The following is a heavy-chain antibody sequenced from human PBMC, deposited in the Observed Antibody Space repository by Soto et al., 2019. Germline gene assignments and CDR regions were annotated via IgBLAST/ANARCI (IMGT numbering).Heavy chain of an antibody. J-gene: IGHJ6*02. V-gene: IGHV1-2*04. D-gene: IGHD2-15*01. Sequence: ASVKVSCKASGYTFTGYYMHWVRQAPGQGLEWMGWINPNSGGTNYAEKFQGWVTMTRDTSISTAYMEQSRLRSDDTAVYYCARDGGYCSGGSCYSNYYYSGMDVWGQVTTVTVSS. CDR1: GYTFTGYY. CDR2: INPNSGGT. CDR3: ARDGGYCSGGSCYSNYYYSGMDV.